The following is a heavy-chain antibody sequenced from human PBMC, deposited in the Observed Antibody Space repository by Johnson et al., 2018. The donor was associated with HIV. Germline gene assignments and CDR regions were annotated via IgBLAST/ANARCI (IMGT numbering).Heavy chain of an antibody. Sequence: MLLVESGGGLVQPGGSLRLSCAASGFTVSSNYISWVRQAPGKGLEWVSVIYSGDTTYYADSVKDRFTISRDNSKNTLYLQMNSLRAEDTALYYCARAYSYGVFDIWGQGTMVTVSS. J-gene: IGHJ3*02. CDR2: IYSGDTT. D-gene: IGHD5-18*01. CDR1: GFTVSSNY. CDR3: ARAYSYGVFDI. V-gene: IGHV3-66*01.